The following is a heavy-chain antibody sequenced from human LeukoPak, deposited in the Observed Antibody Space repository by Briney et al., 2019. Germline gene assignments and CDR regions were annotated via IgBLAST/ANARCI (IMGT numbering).Heavy chain of an antibody. D-gene: IGHD6-19*01. CDR2: MNPNSGNT. Sequence: GASVKVSCKASGGTFNSYALNWVRQATGQGLEWMGWMNPNSGNTGYAQKFQGRVTITRNTSISTAYMELSSLRSEDTAVYYCARVEAGYNWFDPWGQGTLVTVSS. J-gene: IGHJ5*02. V-gene: IGHV1-8*01. CDR1: GGTFNSYA. CDR3: ARVEAGYNWFDP.